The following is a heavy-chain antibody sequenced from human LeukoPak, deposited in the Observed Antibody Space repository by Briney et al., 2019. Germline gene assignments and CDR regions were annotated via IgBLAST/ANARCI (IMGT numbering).Heavy chain of an antibody. CDR2: INPNSGGT. D-gene: IGHD3-3*01. Sequence: GASVKVSCKASGYTFTGYYMHWVRQAPGQGLEWMGWINPNSGGTNYAQKFQGRVTMTRDTSISTAYMELSRLRSDDTAVYYCARGGPTIFGVVIMSYYYYGMDVWGQGTTVTVSS. CDR1: GYTFTGYY. CDR3: ARGGPTIFGVVIMSYYYYGMDV. V-gene: IGHV1-2*02. J-gene: IGHJ6*02.